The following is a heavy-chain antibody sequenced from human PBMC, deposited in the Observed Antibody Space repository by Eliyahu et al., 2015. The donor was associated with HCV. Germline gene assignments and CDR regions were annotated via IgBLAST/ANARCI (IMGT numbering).Heavy chain of an antibody. J-gene: IGHJ6*02. CDR2: VYKSGAT. CDR1: GXSISSGLY. Sequence: QVQLQQSGPGLVTPWELLSLTCNVSGXSISSGLYWGWIRQSPEKGLEWIGSVYKSGATYYNPSLRSRVTISVDTSKNQFSLKLHSLTAADTAMYFCARDFQASGNYYYAMDVWGPGTPVTVSS. D-gene: IGHD6-6*01. CDR3: ARDFQASGNYYYAMDV. V-gene: IGHV4-38-2*02.